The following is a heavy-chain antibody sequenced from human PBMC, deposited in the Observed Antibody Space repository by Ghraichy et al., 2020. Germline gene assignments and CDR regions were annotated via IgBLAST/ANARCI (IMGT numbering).Heavy chain of an antibody. CDR3: ARRGDDFWSGPENQFGLDV. J-gene: IGHJ6*02. D-gene: IGHD3-3*01. CDR2: TSQSGSA. CDR1: GGSISSGGYY. Sequence: SQTLSLTCGVSGGSISSGGYYWNWIRQHSGKGLEWIGYTSQSGSAYYNPSLESRVSISIDKSKNQFSLTMTSVTGADTAVYYCARRGDDFWSGPENQFGLDVWGQGTTVTVTS. V-gene: IGHV4-31*02.